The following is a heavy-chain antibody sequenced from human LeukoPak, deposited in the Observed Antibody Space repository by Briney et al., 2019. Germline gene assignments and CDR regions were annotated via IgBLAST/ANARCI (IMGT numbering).Heavy chain of an antibody. CDR3: ARGRGRSSWWMVRGVHTYGTKFDY. V-gene: IGHV3-30*03. CDR2: ISYDGSNK. J-gene: IGHJ4*02. CDR1: GFTFSSYG. D-gene: IGHD3-10*01. Sequence: SGGSLRLSCAASGFTFSSYGMHWVRQAPGKGLEWVAVISYDGSNKYYADSVKGRFTISRDNSKNTLYLQMNSLRAEDTAVYYCARGRGRSSWWMVRGVHTYGTKFDYWGQGTLVTVSS.